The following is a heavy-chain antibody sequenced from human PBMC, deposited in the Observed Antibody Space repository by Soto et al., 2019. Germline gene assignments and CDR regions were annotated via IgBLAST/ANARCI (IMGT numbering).Heavy chain of an antibody. CDR2: TSSSGGST. CDR3: AKDGGYGSGSYYSDD. CDR1: GFTFSSYA. V-gene: IGHV3-23*01. J-gene: IGHJ4*02. Sequence: EVQLLESGGGLVQPGGSLRLSCAASGFTFSSYAMSWVRQAPGKGLEWVSTTSSSGGSTYYADSVKGRFTISRDNSKNTFYLQMNSLRAEDMAVYYCAKDGGYGSGSYYSDDWGQGTLVTVSS. D-gene: IGHD3-10*01.